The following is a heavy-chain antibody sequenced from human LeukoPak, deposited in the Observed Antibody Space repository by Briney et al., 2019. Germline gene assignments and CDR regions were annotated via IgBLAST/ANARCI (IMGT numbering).Heavy chain of an antibody. CDR2: FDPEDGET. CDR3: ATVAGTAYYFDY. Sequence: GASVKVSCKVSGYTLTELSMHWVLQAPGKGLEWMGGFDPEDGETIYAQKFQGRVTMTEDTSTDTAYMELSSLRSEDTAVYYCATVAGTAYYFDYWGQGTLVTVSS. V-gene: IGHV1-24*01. J-gene: IGHJ4*02. D-gene: IGHD6-19*01. CDR1: GYTLTELS.